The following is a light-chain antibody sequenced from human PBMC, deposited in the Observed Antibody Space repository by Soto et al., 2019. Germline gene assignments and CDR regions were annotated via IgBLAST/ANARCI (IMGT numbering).Light chain of an antibody. J-gene: IGLJ2*01. CDR3: CSYASSNTLI. V-gene: IGLV2-23*01. CDR1: SSDVGSYNL. CDR2: EGS. Sequence: QSVLTQPASVSGSPGQSITISCTRTSSDVGSYNLVSWYQQYPGKAPKLMIYEGSERPSGVSNRFSGSKSGNTASLTISGLQAEDEADYYCCSYASSNTLIFGGGTKVTVL.